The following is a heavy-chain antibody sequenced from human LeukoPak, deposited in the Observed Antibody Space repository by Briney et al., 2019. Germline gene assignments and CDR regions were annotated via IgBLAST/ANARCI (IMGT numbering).Heavy chain of an antibody. D-gene: IGHD1-1*01. CDR3: AKDSFSQNGIYDALDI. Sequence: GGSLRLSCAASGFTFSTYAMTWVRQPPGKGLEWVSTISDSPVYYADSVKGRFTISRDDSKNTLFLQMSSLRVEDTAIYYCAKDSFSQNGIYDALDIWGQGTMVTVSS. V-gene: IGHV3-23*01. CDR2: ISDSPV. CDR1: GFTFSTYA. J-gene: IGHJ3*02.